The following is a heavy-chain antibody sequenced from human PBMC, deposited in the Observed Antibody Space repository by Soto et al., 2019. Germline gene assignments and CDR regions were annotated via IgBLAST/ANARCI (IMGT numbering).Heavy chain of an antibody. Sequence: SETLSLTCTVSGGSISSYYWSWIRQPAGKGLEWIGRIYTSGSTNYNPSLKSRVPMSVDTSKNQFSLKLSSVTAADTAVYYCARGITMVRGRYYGMDVWGQGTTVTVSS. CDR3: ARGITMVRGRYYGMDV. J-gene: IGHJ6*02. CDR2: IYTSGST. D-gene: IGHD3-10*01. CDR1: GGSISSYY. V-gene: IGHV4-4*07.